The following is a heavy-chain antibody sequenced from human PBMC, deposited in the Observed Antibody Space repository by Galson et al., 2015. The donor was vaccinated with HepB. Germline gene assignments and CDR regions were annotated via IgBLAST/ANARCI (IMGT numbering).Heavy chain of an antibody. Sequence: ETLSLTCTVSGGSISSYYWSWIRQPAGKGLEWIGRIYTSGSTNYNPSLKSRVTMSVDTSKNQFSLKLSSVTAADTAVYYCARDGRLSEADYELPYYYYYGMDVWGQGTTVTVSS. CDR1: GGSISSYY. J-gene: IGHJ6*02. V-gene: IGHV4-4*07. CDR3: ARDGRLSEADYELPYYYYYGMDV. CDR2: IYTSGST. D-gene: IGHD1-7*01.